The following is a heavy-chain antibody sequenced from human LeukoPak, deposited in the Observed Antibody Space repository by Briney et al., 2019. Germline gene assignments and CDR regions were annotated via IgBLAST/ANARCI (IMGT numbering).Heavy chain of an antibody. D-gene: IGHD2-2*02. J-gene: IGHJ4*02. CDR3: ASSPGYCSSISCYSYFDY. CDR2: IYTSGST. V-gene: IGHV4-59*10. Sequence: SETLSLTCAVYGGSFSGYYWSWIRQPAGEGLEWIGRIYTSGSTNYNPSLKSRVTMSVDTSKNQFSLKLSSVTAADTAVYYCASSPGYCSSISCYSYFDYWGQGTLVTVSS. CDR1: GGSFSGYY.